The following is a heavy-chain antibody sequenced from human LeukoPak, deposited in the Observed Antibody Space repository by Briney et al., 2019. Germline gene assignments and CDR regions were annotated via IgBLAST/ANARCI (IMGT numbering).Heavy chain of an antibody. CDR2: ISYDGSNK. V-gene: IGHV3-30*18. J-gene: IGHJ5*02. D-gene: IGHD3-10*01. CDR1: GFTFSSYG. Sequence: PGGSLRLSCAASGFTFSSYGMHWVRQAPGKGLEWVAVISYDGSNKYYAGSVKGRFTISRDNSKNTLYLQMNSLRAEDTAVYYCAKDLGFGDQPGGFDPWGQGTLVTVSS. CDR3: AKDLGFGDQPGGFDP.